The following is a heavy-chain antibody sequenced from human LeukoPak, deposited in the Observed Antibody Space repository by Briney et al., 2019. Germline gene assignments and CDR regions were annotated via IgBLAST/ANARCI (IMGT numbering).Heavy chain of an antibody. CDR3: ARDKYCSDGDCDGGSKFDY. CDR1: GFTFSNYW. CDR2: IEEDGSEK. D-gene: IGHD2-21*02. Sequence: GGSLRLSCAASGFTFSNYWMSWVRQAPGKGLEWVANIEEDGSEKNYVDSVKGRFTISRDDAKKSLYLQMNSLRAEDTGVYYCARDKYCSDGDCDGGSKFDYWGQGTLVTVSS. V-gene: IGHV3-7*01. J-gene: IGHJ4*02.